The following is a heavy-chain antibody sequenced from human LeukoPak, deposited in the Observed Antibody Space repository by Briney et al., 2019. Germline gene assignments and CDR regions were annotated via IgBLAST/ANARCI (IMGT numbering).Heavy chain of an antibody. CDR3: AREKMVRGVKDLDY. CDR1: GYTFTSYG. J-gene: IGHJ4*02. Sequence: ASVKVSCKASGYTFTSYGISWVRQAPGQGLERMGWISAYNGNTNYAQKLQGRVTMTTDTSTSTAYMELRSLRSDDTAVYYCAREKMVRGVKDLDYWGQGTLVTVSS. V-gene: IGHV1-18*04. CDR2: ISAYNGNT. D-gene: IGHD3-10*01.